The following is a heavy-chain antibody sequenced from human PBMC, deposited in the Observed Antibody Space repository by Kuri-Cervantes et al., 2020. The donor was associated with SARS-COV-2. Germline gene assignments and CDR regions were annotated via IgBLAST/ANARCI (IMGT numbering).Heavy chain of an antibody. Sequence: GGSLRLSCAASGFTVSSNYMSWVRQAPGKGLEWVSVIYSGGRTEYEDSVKGRFSISRDTSKNTLHLQMNGLRADDTAVYYCARGTSETWYGLDVWGQGTTVTVSS. D-gene: IGHD1-1*01. CDR3: ARGTSETWYGLDV. J-gene: IGHJ6*02. CDR2: IYSGGRT. V-gene: IGHV3-53*01. CDR1: GFTVSSNY.